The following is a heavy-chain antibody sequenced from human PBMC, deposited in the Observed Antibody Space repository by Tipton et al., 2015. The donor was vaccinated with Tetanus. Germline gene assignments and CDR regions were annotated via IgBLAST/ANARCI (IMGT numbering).Heavy chain of an antibody. CDR1: GFIFSSYG. D-gene: IGHD2-15*01. V-gene: IGHV3-33*01. CDR2: SWYDGADK. J-gene: IGHJ4*02. Sequence: SLRLSCASSGFIFSSYGIHWVRQAPVKGLEWLAVSWYDGADKYYADSVKGRFTISRDNSKNTLYLQMKSLRAGDTALYYCAREADCRGGSCFSGDFDTWGQGTQVTVSS. CDR3: AREADCRGGSCFSGDFDT.